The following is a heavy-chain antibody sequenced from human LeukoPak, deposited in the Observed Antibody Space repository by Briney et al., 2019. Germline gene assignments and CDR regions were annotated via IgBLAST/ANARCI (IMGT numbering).Heavy chain of an antibody. V-gene: IGHV3-30*18. CDR1: GFTFSSYA. Sequence: PGGSLRLSCAASGFTFSSYAINWVRQAPGKGLEWVAVISYDGSNKYYADSVKGRFTISRDNSKNTLYLQMNSLRAEDTAVYYCAKDRADMTTVTTGYWGQGTLVTVSS. CDR2: ISYDGSNK. J-gene: IGHJ4*02. D-gene: IGHD4-17*01. CDR3: AKDRADMTTVTTGY.